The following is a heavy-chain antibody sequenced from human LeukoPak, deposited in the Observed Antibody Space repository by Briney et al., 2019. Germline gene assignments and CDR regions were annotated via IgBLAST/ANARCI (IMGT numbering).Heavy chain of an antibody. J-gene: IGHJ4*02. CDR1: GFTVSSNY. CDR3: ARDRRDGNYFDY. Sequence: QPGGSLRLSCAASGFTVSSNYMSWVRQAPGKGLEWVSVIYSGGSTYYADSVKGRFTISRGNSKNTLYLQMNSLRAEGTAVYYCARDRRDGNYFDYWGQGTLVTVSS. CDR2: IYSGGST. D-gene: IGHD5-24*01. V-gene: IGHV3-66*02.